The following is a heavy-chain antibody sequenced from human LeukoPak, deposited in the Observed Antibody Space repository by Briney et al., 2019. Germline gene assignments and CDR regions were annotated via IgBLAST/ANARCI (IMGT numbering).Heavy chain of an antibody. CDR2: IYSGGST. D-gene: IGHD4-23*01. J-gene: IGHJ6*02. Sequence: GGSLRLSCAASGFTVSSNYMSWVRQAPGKGLGWVSVIYSGGSTYYADSVKGRFTISRDNSKNTLYLQMNSLRAEDTAVYYCARGPGGNHYYYYGMDVWGQGTTVTVSS. V-gene: IGHV3-53*01. CDR1: GFTVSSNY. CDR3: ARGPGGNHYYYYGMDV.